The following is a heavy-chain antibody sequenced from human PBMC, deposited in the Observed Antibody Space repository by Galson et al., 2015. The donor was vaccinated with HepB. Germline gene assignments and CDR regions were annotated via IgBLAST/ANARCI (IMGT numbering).Heavy chain of an antibody. J-gene: IGHJ5*02. CDR2: ISYDGINK. Sequence: SLRLSCAASGFTFSSYGMHWVRQAPGKGLEWVGSISYDGINKYYTDSVKGRFTISRDSSKNTLYVQMNNLKAEDTAVYYCAKSATNVVVAAATRGDWFDPWGQGTLVTVSS. CDR3: AKSATNVVVAAATRGDWFDP. CDR1: GFTFSSYG. V-gene: IGHV3-30*18. D-gene: IGHD2-15*01.